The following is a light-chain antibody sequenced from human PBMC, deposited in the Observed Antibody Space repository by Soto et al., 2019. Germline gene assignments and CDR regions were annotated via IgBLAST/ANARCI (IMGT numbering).Light chain of an antibody. J-gene: IGKJ1*01. CDR2: GAS. CDR1: QSVSSSY. V-gene: IGKV3-20*01. CDR3: QQYGTSPQT. Sequence: EIVLTQSPGPLSLSPGERATLSCRASQSVSSSYLAWYQQKPGQAPRLLIYGASSRATGIPDRFSGSGSGTEFTLTISRLEPEDFAVYYCQQYGTSPQTFGQGTKVDIK.